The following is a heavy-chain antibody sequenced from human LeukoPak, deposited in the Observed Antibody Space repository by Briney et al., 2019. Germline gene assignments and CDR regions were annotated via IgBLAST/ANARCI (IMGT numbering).Heavy chain of an antibody. Sequence: GGSLRLSCAASGFTFSSYAMSWVRQPPGKGLEWVAFISYDGSIKFYADSLKGRFTISRDNSKKTLYLQINSLRAEDTAVYFCSRNPEREYWFDPWGQGTLVTVSS. CDR2: ISYDGSIK. CDR3: SRNPEREYWFDP. J-gene: IGHJ5*02. V-gene: IGHV3-30-3*01. CDR1: GFTFSSYA.